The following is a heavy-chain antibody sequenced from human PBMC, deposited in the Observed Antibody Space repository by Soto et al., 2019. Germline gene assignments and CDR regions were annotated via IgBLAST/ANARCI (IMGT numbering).Heavy chain of an antibody. V-gene: IGHV1-69*06. D-gene: IGHD2-2*02. CDR3: AREGRGKKAGYNGLVSLGY. CDR1: GSRFSNYV. CDR2: IIPIFNST. J-gene: IGHJ4*02. Sequence: SVKVSCKVSGSRFSNYVISWVRQAPGHGLEWLGRIIPIFNSTKYAQSFQGRVTITADKSTSTASLELSSLRSDGTAVYYCAREGRGKKAGYNGLVSLGYWGQGTLVTVSS.